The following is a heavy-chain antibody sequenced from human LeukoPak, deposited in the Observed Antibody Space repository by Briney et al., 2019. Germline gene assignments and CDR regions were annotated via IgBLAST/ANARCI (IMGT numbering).Heavy chain of an antibody. V-gene: IGHV3-9*01. Sequence: PGGSLRLSCAASGFTFSSYGMHWVRQAPGKGLEWVSGISWNSGSIGYADSVKGRFTISRDNAENSLYLQMNSLRAEDTALYYCAKGGDYGGIQDWFDPWGQGTLVTVSS. CDR2: ISWNSGSI. J-gene: IGHJ5*02. CDR3: AKGGDYGGIQDWFDP. CDR1: GFTFSSYG. D-gene: IGHD4-23*01.